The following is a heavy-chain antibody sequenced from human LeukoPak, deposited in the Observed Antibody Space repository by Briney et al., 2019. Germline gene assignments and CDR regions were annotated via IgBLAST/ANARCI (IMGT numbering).Heavy chain of an antibody. CDR2: INPNSGGT. V-gene: IGHV1-2*02. CDR3: MRDPRTTKNAFDI. Sequence: GASVKVSCKASGYTFTDYYMHWVRQAPGQGLQWMGWINPNSGGTNYAQKFQGRVTLTRDTSINTAYMDLNWLTSDDTAVYYCMRDPRTTKNAFDISGQGTMVAVSS. CDR1: GYTFTDYY. J-gene: IGHJ3*02. D-gene: IGHD4-11*01.